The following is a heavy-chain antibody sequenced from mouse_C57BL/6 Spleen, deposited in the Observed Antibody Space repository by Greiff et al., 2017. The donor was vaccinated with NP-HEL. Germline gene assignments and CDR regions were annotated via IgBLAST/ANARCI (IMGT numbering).Heavy chain of an antibody. D-gene: IGHD2-3*01. Sequence: VQLQQSGTVLARPGASVKMSCKTSGYTFTSYWMHWVKQRPGQGLEWIGAIYPGNSDTSYNQKFKGKAKLTAVTSASTAYMELSSLTNEDSAVYYCTRGVYDGYWYAMDYWGQGTSVTVSS. CDR2: IYPGNSDT. V-gene: IGHV1-5*01. CDR3: TRGVYDGYWYAMDY. J-gene: IGHJ4*01. CDR1: GYTFTSYW.